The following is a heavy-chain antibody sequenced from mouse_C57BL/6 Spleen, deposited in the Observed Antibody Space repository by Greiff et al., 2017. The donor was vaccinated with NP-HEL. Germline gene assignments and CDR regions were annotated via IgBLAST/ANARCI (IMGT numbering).Heavy chain of an antibody. CDR1: GYTFTSYG. J-gene: IGHJ2*01. Sequence: VQLQQSGAELARPGASVKLSCKASGYTFTSYGISWVKQRTGQGLEWIGEIYPRSGNTYYNEKFKGKATLTADKSSSTAYMELRSLTSEDSAVYFCARRGGLLYYFDYWGQGTTLTVSS. CDR3: ARRGGLLYYFDY. CDR2: IYPRSGNT. D-gene: IGHD1-1*01. V-gene: IGHV1-81*01.